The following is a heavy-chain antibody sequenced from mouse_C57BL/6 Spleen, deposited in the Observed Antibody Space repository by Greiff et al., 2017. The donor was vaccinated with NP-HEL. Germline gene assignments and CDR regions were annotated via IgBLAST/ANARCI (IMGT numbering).Heavy chain of an antibody. CDR2: IYPGSGNT. Sequence: QVQLQQSGAELVRPGASVKLSCKASGYTFTDYYINWVKQRPGQGLEWIARIYPGSGNTYYNEKFKGKATLTAEKSSSTAYMQLSSLTSEDSAVYFCAGNSNYEAMDYWGQGTSVTVSS. CDR1: GYTFTDYY. J-gene: IGHJ4*01. CDR3: AGNSNYEAMDY. D-gene: IGHD2-5*01. V-gene: IGHV1-76*01.